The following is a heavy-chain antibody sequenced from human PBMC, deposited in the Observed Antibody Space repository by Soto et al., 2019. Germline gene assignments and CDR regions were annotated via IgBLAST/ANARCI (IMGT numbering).Heavy chain of an antibody. Sequence: QVQLVQSGAEVKKPGSSVKVSCKASGGTFSSYAISWVRQAPGQGLEWMGGIIPIFGTANYAQKFQDRVTITADESTSTAYMELSSLRSEDRAVYYCARVSVYNWNYHYYCYGMDVWGQGTTVTASS. CDR3: ARVSVYNWNYHYYCYGMDV. D-gene: IGHD1-7*01. CDR2: IIPIFGTA. CDR1: GGTFSSYA. J-gene: IGHJ6*02. V-gene: IGHV1-69*12.